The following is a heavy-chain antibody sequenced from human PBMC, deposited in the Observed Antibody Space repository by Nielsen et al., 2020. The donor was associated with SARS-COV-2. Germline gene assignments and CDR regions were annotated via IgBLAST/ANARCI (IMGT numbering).Heavy chain of an antibody. CDR1: GYTFTSYA. V-gene: IGHV7-4-1*02. CDR2: INTNTGNP. D-gene: IGHD3-3*01. Sequence: ASVKVSCKASGYTFTSYAMNWVRQAPGQGLEWMGWINTNTGNPTYAQGFTGRFVFSLDTSVSTAYLQISGLKAEDTAVYYCARNLLRFHLYYYYGMDVWGQGTTVTVSS. CDR3: ARNLLRFHLYYYYGMDV. J-gene: IGHJ6*02.